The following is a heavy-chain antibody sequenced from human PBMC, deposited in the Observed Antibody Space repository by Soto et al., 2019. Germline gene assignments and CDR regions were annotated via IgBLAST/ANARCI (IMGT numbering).Heavy chain of an antibody. CDR3: ERMASAGTLNWFDP. Sequence: QVQLVQSGAEVKEPGASVRVSCKASGYTFINFDISWVRQAAGQGLEWLGWMNPGSGKTGYASKFQGRVAMTRDASTGTSQLELSSLTSDDTAVYYCERMASAGTLNWFDPWGQGTLVTVSS. J-gene: IGHJ5*02. V-gene: IGHV1-8*02. CDR1: GYTFINFD. D-gene: IGHD6-13*01. CDR2: MNPGSGKT.